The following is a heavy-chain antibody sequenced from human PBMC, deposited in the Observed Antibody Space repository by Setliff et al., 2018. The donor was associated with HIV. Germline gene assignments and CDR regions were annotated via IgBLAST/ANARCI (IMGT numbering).Heavy chain of an antibody. CDR1: GCSISSHY. CDR2: IYNTGST. CDR3: AGATMVQRVDWYFDL. D-gene: IGHD3-10*01. V-gene: IGHV4-59*11. J-gene: IGHJ2*01. Sequence: SETLSLTCTVSGCSISSHYWSWSRQPPGKGREWIGYIYNTGSTNYNSSLKSRVTLSVDTSKNHFSLKLRTVTAADTAVYYCAGATMVQRVDWYFDLWGRGTLVTVSS.